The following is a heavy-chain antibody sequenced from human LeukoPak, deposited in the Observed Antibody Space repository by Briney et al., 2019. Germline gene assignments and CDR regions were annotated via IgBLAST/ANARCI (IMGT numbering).Heavy chain of an antibody. CDR1: GFTFSSYW. D-gene: IGHD6-13*01. CDR3: AGEARLQPLDP. V-gene: IGHV3-33*08. Sequence: PGGSLRLSCAASGFTFSSYWMSWVRQAPGKGLEWAAVIWYDGSNKYYADSVKGRFTISRDNSKNTLYLQMNSLRAEDTAVYYCAGEARLQPLDPWGQGTLVTVSS. CDR2: IWYDGSNK. J-gene: IGHJ5*02.